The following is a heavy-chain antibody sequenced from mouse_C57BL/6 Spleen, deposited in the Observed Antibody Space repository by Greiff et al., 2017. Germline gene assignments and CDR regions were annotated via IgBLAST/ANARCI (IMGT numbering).Heavy chain of an antibody. CDR2: FYPGSGSI. D-gene: IGHD2-1*01. CDR1: GYTFTEYT. V-gene: IGHV1-62-2*01. J-gene: IGHJ2*01. CDR3: ARHEDRSGYYGNYMGLDY. Sequence: QVQLQQSGAELVKPGASVKLSCKSSGYTFTEYTIHWVKQRSGQGLEWIGWFYPGSGSIKYNEKFKDKATLTADKSSSTVYMELSRMTSEGSAVYFCARHEDRSGYYGNYMGLDYWGQGTTLTVSS.